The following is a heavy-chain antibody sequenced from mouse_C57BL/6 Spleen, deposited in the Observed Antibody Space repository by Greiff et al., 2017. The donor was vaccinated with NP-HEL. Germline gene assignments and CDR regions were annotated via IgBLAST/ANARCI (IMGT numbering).Heavy chain of an antibody. J-gene: IGHJ4*01. CDR1: GYTFTDYY. V-gene: IGHV1-76*01. Sequence: QVQLKESGAELVRPGASVKLSCKASGYTFTDYYINWVKQRPGQGLEWIARIYPGSGNTYYNEKFKGKATLTAEKSSSTAYMQLSSLTSEDSAVYFCARANWDAMDYWGQGTSVTVSS. CDR2: IYPGSGNT. D-gene: IGHD4-1*01. CDR3: ARANWDAMDY.